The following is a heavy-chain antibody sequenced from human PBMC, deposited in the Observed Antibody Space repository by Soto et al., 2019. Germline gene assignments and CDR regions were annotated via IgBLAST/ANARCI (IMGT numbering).Heavy chain of an antibody. V-gene: IGHV4-31*03. Sequence: PSETLSLTCTVSGVSISSGGYYWSWIRQHPGKGLEWIGNIYYSGRTYYNPSLKSRVILSVDTSKNHFSLTLRSVTAADSAMYYCASVIGGVSEYYFDFWGQGALVPVYS. D-gene: IGHD2-8*02. CDR1: GVSISSGGYY. CDR2: IYYSGRT. J-gene: IGHJ4*02. CDR3: ASVIGGVSEYYFDF.